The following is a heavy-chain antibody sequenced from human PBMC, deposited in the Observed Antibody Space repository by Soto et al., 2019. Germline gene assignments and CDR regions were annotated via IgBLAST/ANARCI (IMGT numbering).Heavy chain of an antibody. CDR1: GYTFTSYG. CDR3: ARDVAAADY. J-gene: IGHJ4*02. CDR2: INACNGNT. V-gene: IGHV1-18*01. D-gene: IGHD6-13*01. Sequence: ASVKVSCKASGYTFTSYGISWVRQAPGQRLEWMGWINACNGNTNYSQKFQGRVTITRDTSASTAYMELSSLRSEDTAVYYCARDVAAADYWGQGTLVTVSS.